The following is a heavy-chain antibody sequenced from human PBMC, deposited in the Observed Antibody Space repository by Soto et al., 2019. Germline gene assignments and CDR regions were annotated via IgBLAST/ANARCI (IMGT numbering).Heavy chain of an antibody. V-gene: IGHV1-18*01. Sequence: QVQLVQSGAEVKKPGASVKVSCKASGYTFTSYGISWVRQAPGQGLEWMGWISAYNGNTNYAQKLQGRVTMTTDTSTSKAYMELRSLRSDDTAVYYCARSSYYDYIWGSYRHNDAFDIWGQGTMVTVSS. D-gene: IGHD3-16*02. CDR3: ARSSYYDYIWGSYRHNDAFDI. CDR1: GYTFTSYG. CDR2: ISAYNGNT. J-gene: IGHJ3*02.